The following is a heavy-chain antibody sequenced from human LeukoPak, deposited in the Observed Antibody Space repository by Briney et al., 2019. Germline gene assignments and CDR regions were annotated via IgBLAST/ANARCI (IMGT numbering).Heavy chain of an antibody. D-gene: IGHD4-11*01. CDR2: VMPLFAKA. J-gene: IGHJ5*02. Sequence: SVTVSCKVSGDTFSSHTVSWVRQAPGQGLQWMGGVMPLFAKANYAPHFQGRVTITADESTSTVCMDLTSLTSQDTALYYCARDSSNLSTLHHWGQGTL. V-gene: IGHV1-69*13. CDR1: GDTFSSHT. CDR3: ARDSSNLSTLHH.